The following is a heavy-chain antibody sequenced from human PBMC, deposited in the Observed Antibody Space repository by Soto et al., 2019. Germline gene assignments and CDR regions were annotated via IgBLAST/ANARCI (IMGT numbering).Heavy chain of an antibody. CDR1: GYTFTTYV. CDR3: ARQIYYDNSGYKLDY. J-gene: IGHJ4*02. Sequence: ASVKVSCKASGYTFTTYVITWVRQAPGQGLEWMGWVSAYNGNTNYAQKLQGRVTMTTDRSTNTAYMELRSLRSDDTAVYYCARQIYYDNSGYKLDYWGQGTRVTFSS. V-gene: IGHV1-18*01. CDR2: VSAYNGNT. D-gene: IGHD3-22*01.